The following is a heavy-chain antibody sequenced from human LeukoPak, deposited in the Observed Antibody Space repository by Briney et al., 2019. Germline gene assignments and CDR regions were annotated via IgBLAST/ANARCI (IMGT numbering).Heavy chain of an antibody. J-gene: IGHJ4*02. CDR2: IYRSGAT. D-gene: IGHD3-10*01. CDR1: AASFSSGVFS. Sequence: PSQTLSLTCAFSAASFSSGVFSWSWIRQPPGKGLEWIGYIYRSGATYYNPSLKSRVTMSVDRSKNQFSLKLSSVTAADTAVYYCARGLGVRGVILTYFDSWGQGTLVTVSS. CDR3: ARGLGVRGVILTYFDS. V-gene: IGHV4-30-2*01.